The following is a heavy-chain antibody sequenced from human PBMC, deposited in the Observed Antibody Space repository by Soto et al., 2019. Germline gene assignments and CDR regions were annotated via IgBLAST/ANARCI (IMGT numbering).Heavy chain of an antibody. CDR2: VYYSGST. CDR1: GGSVSSSNYY. Sequence: VQLQESGPGLVKPSETLSLTCAVSGGSVSSSNYYWTWIRQPPGKGLEWIGYVYYSGSTNSNPSLKSRVTISVDTSKNQFSLKLSSVTAADTAVYFCARDPQYGSYFDYWGQGTLVTVSS. J-gene: IGHJ4*02. CDR3: ARDPQYGSYFDY. V-gene: IGHV4-61*01. D-gene: IGHD3-10*01.